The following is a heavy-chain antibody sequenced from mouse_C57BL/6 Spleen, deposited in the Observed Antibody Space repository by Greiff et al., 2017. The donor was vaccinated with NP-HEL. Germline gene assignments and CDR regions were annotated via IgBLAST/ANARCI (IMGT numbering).Heavy chain of an antibody. D-gene: IGHD1-1*01. Sequence: EVKLVESGAELVKPGASVKLSCTASGFNIKDYYMHWVTQRTEQGLEWIGRIDPEDGETTSAPKFQGKATITADPSSNTASLQISSLTSEDTAVYYCARGYYGSSSYWYFDVWGTGTTVTVSS. J-gene: IGHJ1*03. CDR3: ARGYYGSSSYWYFDV. CDR2: IDPEDGET. CDR1: GFNIKDYY. V-gene: IGHV14-2*01.